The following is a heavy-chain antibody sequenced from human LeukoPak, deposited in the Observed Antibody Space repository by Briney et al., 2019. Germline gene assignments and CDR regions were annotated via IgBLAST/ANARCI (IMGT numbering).Heavy chain of an antibody. Sequence: GASVKVSCKASGYTFTSYGISWVRQAPGQGLEWMGWISAYNGNTNYAQKLQGRVTMTTDTSTSTAYMELRSLRSDDTAVYYCARDRVFDCSSTSCSFPAYWGQGTLATVSS. CDR2: ISAYNGNT. CDR1: GYTFTSYG. D-gene: IGHD2-2*01. V-gene: IGHV1-18*01. CDR3: ARDRVFDCSSTSCSFPAY. J-gene: IGHJ4*02.